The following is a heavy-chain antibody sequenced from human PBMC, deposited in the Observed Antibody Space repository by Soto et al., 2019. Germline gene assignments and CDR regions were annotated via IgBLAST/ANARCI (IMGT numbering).Heavy chain of an antibody. V-gene: IGHV3-30*03. Sequence: QVQLVESGGGVVQPGRSLSLSCAASGFTFDTYGMHWVRQAPGKGLEWLAVTSWDEGSKYYADSVKGRFTISRDNSKNTLYLQMDSLRPEDTAIYFCAREVTGGDYWGDHWCQGTLVTVSS. CDR2: TSWDEGSK. CDR1: GFTFDTYG. J-gene: IGHJ5*02. CDR3: AREVTGGDYWGDH. D-gene: IGHD2-21*02.